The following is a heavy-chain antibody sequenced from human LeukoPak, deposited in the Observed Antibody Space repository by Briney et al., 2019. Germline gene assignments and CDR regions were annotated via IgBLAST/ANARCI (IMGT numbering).Heavy chain of an antibody. D-gene: IGHD3-16*02. CDR3: ARDLPSYDYVWGSYRHDAFDI. CDR2: IYSGGST. V-gene: IGHV3-53*01. CDR1: GFTVSSNY. Sequence: GGSLRLSCAASGFTVSSNYMSWVRQAPGKGLEWVSVIYSGGSTYYADSVKGRFTISRDNSENTLYLQMNSLRAEDTAVYYCARDLPSYDYVWGSYRHDAFDIWGQGTMVTVSS. J-gene: IGHJ3*02.